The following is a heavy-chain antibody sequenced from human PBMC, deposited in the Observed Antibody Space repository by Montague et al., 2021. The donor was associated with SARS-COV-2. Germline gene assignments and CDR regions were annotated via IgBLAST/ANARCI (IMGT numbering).Heavy chain of an antibody. D-gene: IGHD5-18*01. Sequence: SETLSLTCAVYGGSFSGYYWSWIRQPPGKGLEWIGEINHSGSTNNNPSLKSRVTISVDTSKNQFSLKLRSVTAADTAVYYCARGRGIQLWFNYYYYMDVWGKGTTVTVSS. CDR2: INHSGST. CDR1: GGSFSGYY. V-gene: IGHV4-34*01. J-gene: IGHJ6*03. CDR3: ARGRGIQLWFNYYYYMDV.